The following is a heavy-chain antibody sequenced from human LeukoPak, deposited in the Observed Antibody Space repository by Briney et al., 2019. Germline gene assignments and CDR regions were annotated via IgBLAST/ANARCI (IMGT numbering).Heavy chain of an antibody. CDR2: IPTNTAAT. CDR3: SRGPPTGYSTSWNSYYFDY. D-gene: IGHD6-13*01. J-gene: IGHJ4*02. CDR1: GFTFPTYS. V-gene: IGHV3-21*01. Sequence: WGTLRLSCTVSGFTFPTYSMNWGCQAPGAGLERVASIPTNTAATYYADSVQGRFTVSRDNARDSMSFLKHSPRAGDNTADYCSRGPPTGYSTSWNSYYFDYWGQGTLVTVS.